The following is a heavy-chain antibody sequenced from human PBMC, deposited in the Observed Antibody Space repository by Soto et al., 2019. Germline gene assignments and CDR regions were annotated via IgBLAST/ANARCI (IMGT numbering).Heavy chain of an antibody. V-gene: IGHV3-15*01. D-gene: IGHD3-16*02. CDR2: IKSKTDGGTT. J-gene: IGHJ3*02. Sequence: EVQLVESGGGLVKPGGSLRLSCAASGFTFSNAWMSWVRQAPGKGLEWVGRIKSKTDGGTTDYAAPVKGRFTISRDDSENTLYLQMNSLQTEDTAAYYCTTTRGLYDYIWGSYRYTDHDAFDIWGQGTMVTVSS. CDR3: TTTRGLYDYIWGSYRYTDHDAFDI. CDR1: GFTFSNAW.